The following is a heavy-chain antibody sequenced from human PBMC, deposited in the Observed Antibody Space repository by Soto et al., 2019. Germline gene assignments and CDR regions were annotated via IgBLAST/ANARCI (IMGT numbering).Heavy chain of an antibody. V-gene: IGHV3-23*01. CDR1: GFMFSSYA. Sequence: PGGSLRLSCAASGFMFSSYAMSWVRQAPGKGLEWVSTISGSVGSTYYADSVKGRFTISRDNSKNTLYLQMNSLRAEYTAVYYCARTTDYYYYYMDVWGKGTTVTVSS. CDR3: ARTTDYYYYYMDV. CDR2: ISGSVGST. J-gene: IGHJ6*03. D-gene: IGHD4-17*01.